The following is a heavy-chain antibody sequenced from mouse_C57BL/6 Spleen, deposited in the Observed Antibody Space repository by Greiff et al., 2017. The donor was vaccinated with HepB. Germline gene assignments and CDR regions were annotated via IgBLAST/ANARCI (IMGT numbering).Heavy chain of an antibody. CDR2: IRLKSDNYAT. J-gene: IGHJ2*01. V-gene: IGHV6-3*01. CDR1: GFTFSNYW. Sequence: DVMLVESGGGLVQPGGSMKLSCVASGFTFSNYWMNWVRQSPEKGLEWVAQIRLKSDNYATHYAESVKGRFTISRDDSKSSVYLQMNNLRAEDTGIYYCTTTVVATDFDYWGQGTTLTVSS. CDR3: TTTVVATDFDY. D-gene: IGHD1-1*01.